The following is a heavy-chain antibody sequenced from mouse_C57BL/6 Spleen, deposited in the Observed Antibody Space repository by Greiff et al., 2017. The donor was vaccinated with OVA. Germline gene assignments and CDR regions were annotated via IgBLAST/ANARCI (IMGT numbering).Heavy chain of an antibody. CDR1: GYTFTDYY. J-gene: IGHJ1*03. V-gene: IGHV1-19*01. CDR3: AITTVVAKWYFDV. Sequence: EVQLQQSGPVLVKPGASVKMSCKASGYTFTDYYMNWVKQSHGKSLEWIGVINPYDGGTSYNQKFKGKATLTVDKSSSTAYMELNSLTSEDSAVYYCAITTVVAKWYFDVWGTGTTVTVSS. CDR2: INPYDGGT. D-gene: IGHD1-1*01.